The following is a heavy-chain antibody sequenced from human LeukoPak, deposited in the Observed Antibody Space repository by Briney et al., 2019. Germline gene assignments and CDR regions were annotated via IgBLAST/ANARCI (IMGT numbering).Heavy chain of an antibody. J-gene: IGHJ4*02. CDR2: IYYSGST. Sequence: PSETLSLTCTVSGGSISSSSYYWGWIRQPPGKGLEWIGSIYYSGSTYYNPSLKSRVTISVDTSKNKFSLKLSSVTAADTAVYYCARDGPKRVPAATYYFDYWGQGTLVTVSS. D-gene: IGHD2-2*01. CDR1: GGSISSSSYY. V-gene: IGHV4-39*07. CDR3: ARDGPKRVPAATYYFDY.